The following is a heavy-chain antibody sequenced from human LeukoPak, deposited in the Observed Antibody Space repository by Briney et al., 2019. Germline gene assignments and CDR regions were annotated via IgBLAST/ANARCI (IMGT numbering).Heavy chain of an antibody. CDR3: ARDALDYGSGSFGDC. V-gene: IGHV3-30-3*01. CDR2: ISYDGSNK. Sequence: GGSLRLSCAASGFTFSSYAMHWVRQGPGKGLEWVAIISYDGSNKYYADSVKGRFTISRDNSKNTLYLQMNSLRDEDTAVYYCARDALDYGSGSFGDCWGQGTLVTVSS. CDR1: GFTFSSYA. J-gene: IGHJ4*02. D-gene: IGHD3-10*01.